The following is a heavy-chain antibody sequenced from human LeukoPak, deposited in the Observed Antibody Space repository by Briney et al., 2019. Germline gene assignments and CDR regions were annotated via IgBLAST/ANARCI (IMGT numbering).Heavy chain of an antibody. Sequence: SETLSLTCTVSGGSISSGDYYWSWIRQPPGKGLEWIGSIYYSGSTYYNPSLKSRVTISVDTSKNQFSLKLSSVTAADTAVYYCARHDYGDHDAFDIWGQGTMVTVSS. CDR3: ARHDYGDHDAFDI. CDR2: IYYSGST. D-gene: IGHD4-17*01. J-gene: IGHJ3*02. CDR1: GGSISSGDYY. V-gene: IGHV4-39*01.